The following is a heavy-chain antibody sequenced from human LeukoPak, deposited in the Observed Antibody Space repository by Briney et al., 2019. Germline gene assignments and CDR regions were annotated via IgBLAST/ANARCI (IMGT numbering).Heavy chain of an antibody. CDR2: IYYGGST. J-gene: IGHJ4*02. CDR3: ARDRAAMVDY. CDR1: GGSISSYY. Sequence: SETLSLTCTVSGGSISSYYWSWIRQPPGKGLEWIGYIYYGGSTNYNPSLKSRVTISVDTSKNQFSLKLSSVTAADTAVYYCARDRAAMVDYWGQGTLVTVSS. V-gene: IGHV4-59*01. D-gene: IGHD5-18*01.